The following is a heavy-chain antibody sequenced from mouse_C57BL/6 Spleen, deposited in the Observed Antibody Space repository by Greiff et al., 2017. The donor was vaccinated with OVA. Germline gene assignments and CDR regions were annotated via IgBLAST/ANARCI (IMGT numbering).Heavy chain of an antibody. CDR3: ARGGYGSSYYAMDY. CDR1: GYTFTDYY. D-gene: IGHD1-1*01. CDR2: INPYNGGT. V-gene: IGHV1-19*01. Sequence: VQLQQSGPVLVKPGASVKMSCKASGYTFTDYYMNWVKQSHGKSLEWIGVINPYNGGTSYNQKFKGKATLTVDKSSSTAYMELNSLTSEDSAVYYCARGGYGSSYYAMDYWGQGTSVTVSS. J-gene: IGHJ4*01.